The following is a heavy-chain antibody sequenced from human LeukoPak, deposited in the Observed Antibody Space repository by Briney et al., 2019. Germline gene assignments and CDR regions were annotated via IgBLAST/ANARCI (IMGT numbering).Heavy chain of an antibody. D-gene: IGHD3-10*01. J-gene: IGHJ4*02. V-gene: IGHV4-39*01. Sequence: PSETLSLTCTVSGGSISSSSYYWGWIRQPPGKGLEWIGSIYYSGSTYYNPSLKSRVTISVDTSKNQFSLKLSSVTAADTAVYYCARAPKYYYGSGSSAYYFDYWGQGTLVTVSS. CDR2: IYYSGST. CDR3: ARAPKYYYGSGSSAYYFDY. CDR1: GGSISSSSYY.